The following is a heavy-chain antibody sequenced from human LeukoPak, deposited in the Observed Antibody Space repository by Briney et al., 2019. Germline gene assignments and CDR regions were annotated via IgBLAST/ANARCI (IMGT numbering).Heavy chain of an antibody. CDR2: IYHSGST. Sequence: PSETLSLTCTVSGGSISSYYWSWIRQPPGKGLEWIGSIYHSGSTYYNPSLKSRVTISVDTSKNQFSLKLSSVTAADTAVYYCAREGAIFGVVIMIPWFDPWGQGTLVTVSS. D-gene: IGHD3-3*01. V-gene: IGHV4-38-2*02. CDR3: AREGAIFGVVIMIPWFDP. CDR1: GGSISSYY. J-gene: IGHJ5*02.